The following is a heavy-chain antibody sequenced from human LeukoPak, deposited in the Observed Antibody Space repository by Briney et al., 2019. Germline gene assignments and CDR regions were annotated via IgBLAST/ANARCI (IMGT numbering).Heavy chain of an antibody. Sequence: SETLSLTCTVSGGSLSSDYWTWIRQPPGKRLQWIGYIYYSGSTNYNPSLKSRVTISVDTSKNQFSLKLSSVTAVDTAVYYCARLGNRDGYNYFLDYWGQGILVTVSS. CDR1: GGSLSSDY. CDR3: ARLGNRDGYNYFLDY. J-gene: IGHJ4*02. V-gene: IGHV4-59*08. CDR2: IYYSGST. D-gene: IGHD5-12*01.